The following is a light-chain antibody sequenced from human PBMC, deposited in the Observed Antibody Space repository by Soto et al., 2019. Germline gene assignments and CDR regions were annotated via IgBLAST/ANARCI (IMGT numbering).Light chain of an antibody. CDR2: YDS. Sequence: SYELTQPPSVSVAPGKTDRITCGGNNIGSNSVHWYQQKPGQAPVLVIYYDSDRPSGIPERFSGSNSGNTATLTISRVEAGDEADYYCLVLDSSSDPVVFGGGTKLTVL. CDR3: LVLDSSSDPVV. CDR1: NIGSNS. V-gene: IGLV3-21*04. J-gene: IGLJ2*01.